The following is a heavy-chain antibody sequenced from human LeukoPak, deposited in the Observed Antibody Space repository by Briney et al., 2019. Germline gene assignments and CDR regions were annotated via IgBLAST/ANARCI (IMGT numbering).Heavy chain of an antibody. V-gene: IGHV1-69*04. D-gene: IGHD3-16*01. CDR1: GGTFSSYA. CDR2: IIPILGIA. J-gene: IGHJ4*02. CDR3: ARSPYIMITFGGVPYFDY. Sequence: SVKVSCKASGGTFSSYAISWVRQAPGQGLEWMGRIIPILGIANYAQKFQGRVTITADKSTSTAYMELSRLRSEDTAVYYCARSPYIMITFGGVPYFDYWGQGTLVTVSS.